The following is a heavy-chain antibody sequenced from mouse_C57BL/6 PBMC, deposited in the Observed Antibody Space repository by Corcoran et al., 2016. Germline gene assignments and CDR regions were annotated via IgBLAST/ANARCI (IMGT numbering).Heavy chain of an antibody. D-gene: IGHD3-2*02. CDR3: VKRLRRGFAY. CDR2: INTYSGVP. J-gene: IGHJ3*01. CDR1: GYTFTTYG. V-gene: IGHV9-3*01. Sequence: QIQLVQSGPELKKPGETVKISCKASGYTFTTYGMSWVKQAPGKGLKWMGWINTYSGVPTYADDFKRRFAFSLETSASTAYLQINNLKNEDTATYFCVKRLRRGFAYWGQGTLVTVSA.